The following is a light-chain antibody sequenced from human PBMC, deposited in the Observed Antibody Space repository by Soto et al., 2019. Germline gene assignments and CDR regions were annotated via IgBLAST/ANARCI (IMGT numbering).Light chain of an antibody. J-gene: IGKJ5*01. Sequence: ETVMTQSPATLSVSPGERATLSCRASQSVSSNLAWYQQKPGQAPRLLIYGASTRASGVPARFSGSGSGTEFTLTISSLQSEDFAVYYCQQYNNWPPITFGQGTRLEMK. CDR2: GAS. CDR1: QSVSSN. CDR3: QQYNNWPPIT. V-gene: IGKV3-15*01.